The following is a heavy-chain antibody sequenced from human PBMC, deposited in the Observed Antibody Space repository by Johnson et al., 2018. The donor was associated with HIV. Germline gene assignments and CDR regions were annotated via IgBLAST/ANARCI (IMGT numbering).Heavy chain of an antibody. Sequence: VQLVESGGGLVQPGGSLRLSCAVSGFTFSSYWMNWVRQAPGKGLVWVSRINSDGSSTRYADSVKGRFTISRDNAKNTLYLQMNSLRAEDTAVYYCARDRKWVAARSGDAFDIWGQGTMVTVSS. J-gene: IGHJ3*02. CDR1: GFTFSSYW. CDR3: ARDRKWVAARSGDAFDI. CDR2: INSDGSST. D-gene: IGHD6-6*01. V-gene: IGHV3-74*01.